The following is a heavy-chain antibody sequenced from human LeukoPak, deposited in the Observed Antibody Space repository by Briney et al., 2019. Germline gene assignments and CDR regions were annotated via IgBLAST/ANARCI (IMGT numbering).Heavy chain of an antibody. Sequence: GGSLRLSCSTSGVTFSGYSMNWVRRAPGKGLEWLSYISASGGTTYYADSVNGRFTISRDNAKNSLYLQMNSLRAEDTAVYYCAREQQLVRLFDYWGQGTLVTVSS. V-gene: IGHV3-48*04. J-gene: IGHJ4*02. CDR2: ISASGGTT. CDR3: AREQQLVRLFDY. CDR1: GVTFSGYS. D-gene: IGHD6-13*01.